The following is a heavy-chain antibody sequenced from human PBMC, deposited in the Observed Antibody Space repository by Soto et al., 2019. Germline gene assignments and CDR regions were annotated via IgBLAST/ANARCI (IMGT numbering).Heavy chain of an antibody. D-gene: IGHD3-3*01. CDR3: ARGPPFWSGYSDGLFDP. CDR2: ISSSSSTI. Sequence: EVQLVESGGGLVQPGGSLRLSCAASGFTFSSYSMNWVRQAPGQGLEWVSYISSSSSTIYYADSVKGRFTISRDNAKNLLYLQMNSLRAEDTSVYYCARGPPFWSGYSDGLFDPWGQGTLVTVSS. V-gene: IGHV3-48*01. J-gene: IGHJ5*02. CDR1: GFTFSSYS.